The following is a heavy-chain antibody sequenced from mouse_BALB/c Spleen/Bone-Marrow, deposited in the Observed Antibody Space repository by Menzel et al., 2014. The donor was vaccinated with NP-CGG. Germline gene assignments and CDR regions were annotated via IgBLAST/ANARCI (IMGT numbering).Heavy chain of an antibody. CDR3: ARKYGDY. CDR1: GSVFRSYW. CDR2: IYPGDGDT. J-gene: IGHJ2*01. D-gene: IGHD2-10*02. Sequence: VQRVESGAELVRPGSSVKISCKASGSVFRSYWMNWVKQRPGQGLEWIGQIYPGDGDTNYNGKFKGKATLTADKSSSTAYMQLSSLTSEDSAVYFCARKYGDYWGQGTTLTVSS. V-gene: IGHV1-80*01.